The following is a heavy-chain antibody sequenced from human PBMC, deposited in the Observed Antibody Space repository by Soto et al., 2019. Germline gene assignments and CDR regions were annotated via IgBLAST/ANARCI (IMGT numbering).Heavy chain of an antibody. D-gene: IGHD3-22*01. V-gene: IGHV1-18*01. CDR3: ARDGLGFYYDSSGLDY. Sequence: GASVKVSCKASGYTFTSYGISWVRQAPGQGLERMGWISAYNGNTNYAQKLQGRVTMTTDTSTSTAYMELRSLRSDDTALYYCARDGLGFYYDSSGLDYWGQGTLVTVSS. CDR1: GYTFTSYG. CDR2: ISAYNGNT. J-gene: IGHJ4*02.